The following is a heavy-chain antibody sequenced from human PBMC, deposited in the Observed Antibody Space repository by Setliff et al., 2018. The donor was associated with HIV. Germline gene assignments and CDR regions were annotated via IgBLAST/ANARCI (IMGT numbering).Heavy chain of an antibody. CDR1: GDYIGSRAYY. Sequence: SETLSLTCTVSGDYIGSRAYYWAWIRQPPGKGLEWIGYIYTSGSTNYNPSLKSRVTISVDTSKNQFSLKLSSVTAADTAVYYCSVIDYWGQGTLVTVSS. J-gene: IGHJ4*02. V-gene: IGHV4-61*05. CDR2: IYTSGST. CDR3: SVIDY.